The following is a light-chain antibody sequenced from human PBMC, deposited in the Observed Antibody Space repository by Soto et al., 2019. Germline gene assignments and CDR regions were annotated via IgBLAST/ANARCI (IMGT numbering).Light chain of an antibody. V-gene: IGLV1-40*01. Sequence: VLTQPPSVSGAPGQRVTISCAGSSSNIGAGYDVHWYQQLPGTAPKVVIYGSGNRPSGVPDRFSGSKSGTSASLAIAGLQAEDEADYYCQSYDSSLSGYVFGTGTKVTVL. CDR3: QSYDSSLSGYV. CDR1: SSNIGAGYD. J-gene: IGLJ1*01. CDR2: GSG.